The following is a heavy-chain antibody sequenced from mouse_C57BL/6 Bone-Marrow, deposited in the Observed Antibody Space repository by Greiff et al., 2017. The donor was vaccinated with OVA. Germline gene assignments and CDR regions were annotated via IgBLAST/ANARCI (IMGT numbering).Heavy chain of an antibody. J-gene: IGHJ4*01. D-gene: IGHD1-1*01. Sequence: EVQLQESGTVLARPGASVKMSCKTSGYTFTSYWMHWVKQRPGQGLEWIGAIYPGNSDTSYNQKFKGKAKLTAVTSASTAYMELSSLTNEDSAVYYCTTSPIYYYGSSYPSYAMDYWGQGTSVTVSS. CDR2: IYPGNSDT. CDR1: GYTFTSYW. V-gene: IGHV1-5*01. CDR3: TTSPIYYYGSSYPSYAMDY.